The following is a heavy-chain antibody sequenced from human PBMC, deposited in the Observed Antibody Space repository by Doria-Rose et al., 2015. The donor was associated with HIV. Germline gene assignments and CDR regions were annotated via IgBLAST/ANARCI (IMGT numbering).Heavy chain of an antibody. J-gene: IGHJ4*02. CDR1: GVSLSSPGMG. Sequence: QVTLKESGPVLVKPTETLTLTCAVSGVSLSSPGMGVSWIRQPPGKALEWLVKTFSDDERSYKTSLKSRLTISRGTSKSQVVLTMTDMDPVDTATYYCARIKSSRWYHKYYFDFWGQGTLVIVSA. CDR3: ARIKSSRWYHKYYFDF. CDR2: TFSDDER. V-gene: IGHV2-26*01. D-gene: IGHD6-13*01.